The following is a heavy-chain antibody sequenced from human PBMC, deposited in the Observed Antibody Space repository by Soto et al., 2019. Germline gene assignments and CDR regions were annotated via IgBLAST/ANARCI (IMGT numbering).Heavy chain of an antibody. Sequence: EVQLVESGGGLVQRGGSLRLSCAASGFTFSDYWMSWVRQAPGKGLEWVANIKYDGSEKYYVDSVKGRFIISRDNAKKSLYLQMNSLRDEDAAVYYCTRDWLGSSGSYGHFQYWGQGTLVAVSS. CDR3: TRDWLGSSGSYGHFQY. CDR2: IKYDGSEK. D-gene: IGHD3-10*01. CDR1: GFTFSDYW. V-gene: IGHV3-7*05. J-gene: IGHJ4*02.